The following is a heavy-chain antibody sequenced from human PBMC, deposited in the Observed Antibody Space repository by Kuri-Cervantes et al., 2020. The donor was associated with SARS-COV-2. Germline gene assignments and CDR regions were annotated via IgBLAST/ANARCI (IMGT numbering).Heavy chain of an antibody. V-gene: IGHV1-46*01. CDR1: GYTFTSYY. CDR3: ARVRGSHYYYYYMDV. Sequence: ASVKVSCKASGYTFTSYYMHWVRQAPGQGLEWMGIINPSGGSTSYAQKFQGRVTMTRDTSTSTVYMELSPVTAADTAVYYCARVRGSHYYYYYMDVRGKGTTVTVSS. J-gene: IGHJ6*03. D-gene: IGHD6-13*01. CDR2: INPSGGST.